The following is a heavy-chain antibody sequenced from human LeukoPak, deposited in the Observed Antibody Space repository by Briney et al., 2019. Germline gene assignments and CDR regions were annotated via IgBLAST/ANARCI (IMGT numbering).Heavy chain of an antibody. J-gene: IGHJ4*02. Sequence: PSETLSLTCTVSGGSISSYYWSWIRQPPGKGLEWIGYIYYSGSTNYNPSLKSRVTISVDTSKNQFSLKLSSVTAADTAVYYCVRAVEGHDYWGQGTLVTVSS. V-gene: IGHV4-59*01. CDR3: VRAVEGHDY. CDR2: IYYSGST. CDR1: GGSISSYY. D-gene: IGHD3-3*01.